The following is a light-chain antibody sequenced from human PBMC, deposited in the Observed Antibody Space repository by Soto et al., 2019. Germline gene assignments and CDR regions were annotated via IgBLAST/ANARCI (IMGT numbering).Light chain of an antibody. J-gene: IGKJ3*01. CDR3: QQSYRTPFT. V-gene: IGKV1-39*01. CDR2: AAS. CDR1: QSISTY. Sequence: DIQMTQSPSSLSASVGDRVTITCRASQSISTYLNWYQQKPGKAPKLLIFAASSVQSGVPSSFSGSGSGTDFTLTISSLQPEDFATYYCQQSYRTPFTFRPGTKVDIK.